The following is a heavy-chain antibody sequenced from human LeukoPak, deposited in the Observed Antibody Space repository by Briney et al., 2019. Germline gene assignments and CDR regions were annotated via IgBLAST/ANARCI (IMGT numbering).Heavy chain of an antibody. CDR3: AGRPTGYSSGYIH. CDR1: GITFSNYA. J-gene: IGHJ4*02. D-gene: IGHD5-18*01. CDR2: ISGSAHKI. Sequence: GGSLRLSCVASGITFSNYAVSWVRKAPEKGLDWVSVISGSAHKIRYADSVKGRFTISRDNSGNIVYLQMNNLRVEDTAVYYCAGRPTGYSSGYIHWGQGTLVTVSS. V-gene: IGHV3-23*01.